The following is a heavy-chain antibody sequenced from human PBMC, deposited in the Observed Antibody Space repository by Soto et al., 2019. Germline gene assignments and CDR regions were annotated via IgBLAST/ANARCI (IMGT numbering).Heavy chain of an antibody. J-gene: IGHJ6*02. Sequence: QVQLQQSGPRLVKPSETLSLTCTVSSGPDRSHNWGWIRQPPGRGLEWIGYVYYTGDTAYNHSLRGWVTIAADTSKNDISLTLNSVTAADTAVYYCVRQGIDYLHGLVDVWGQGTTVSVSS. CDR1: SGPDRSHN. CDR3: VRQGIDYLHGLVDV. V-gene: IGHV4-59*08. CDR2: VYYTGDT. D-gene: IGHD4-17*01.